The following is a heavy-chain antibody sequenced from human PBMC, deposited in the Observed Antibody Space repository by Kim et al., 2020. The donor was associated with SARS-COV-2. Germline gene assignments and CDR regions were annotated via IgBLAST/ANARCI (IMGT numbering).Heavy chain of an antibody. D-gene: IGHD3-22*01. V-gene: IGHV1-69*13. Sequence: SVKVSCKASGGTFSSYAISWVRQAPGQGLEWMGGIIPIFGTANYAQKFQGRVTITADESTSTAYMELSSLRSEVTAVYYCSRDTPYYYDSSAYPRLNAFNIWGQGTMVTVSS. CDR1: GGTFSSYA. J-gene: IGHJ3*02. CDR3: SRDTPYYYDSSAYPRLNAFNI. CDR2: IIPIFGTA.